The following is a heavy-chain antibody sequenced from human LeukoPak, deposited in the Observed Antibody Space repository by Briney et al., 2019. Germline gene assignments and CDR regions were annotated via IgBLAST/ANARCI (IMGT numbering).Heavy chain of an antibody. CDR2: ISSSSSTI. CDR1: GFTFSSYS. D-gene: IGHD3-10*01. Sequence: PGGSLRLSCAASGFTFSSYSMNRVRQAPGKGLEWVSYISSSSSTIYYADSVKGRFTISRDNAKNSLYLQMNSLRAEDTAVYYCARGLLLLWFGELFPSPEGFDYWGQGTLVTVSS. J-gene: IGHJ4*02. CDR3: ARGLLLLWFGELFPSPEGFDY. V-gene: IGHV3-48*01.